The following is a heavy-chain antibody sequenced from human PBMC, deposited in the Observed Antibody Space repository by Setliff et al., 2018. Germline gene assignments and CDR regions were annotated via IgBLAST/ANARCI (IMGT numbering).Heavy chain of an antibody. J-gene: IGHJ6*04. CDR1: GFTFSTYE. CDR3: ARYLPLDNYYYYGMDV. CDR2: ISSDGSTV. Sequence: LRLSCAASGFTFSTYEMNWVRQAPGKGLEWVSYISSDGSTVFYADSVKGRFTISRDNAKNSLYLQMNSLRAEDTAVYYCARYLPLDNYYYYGMDVWGKGTTVTVSS. V-gene: IGHV3-48*03. D-gene: IGHD2-2*03.